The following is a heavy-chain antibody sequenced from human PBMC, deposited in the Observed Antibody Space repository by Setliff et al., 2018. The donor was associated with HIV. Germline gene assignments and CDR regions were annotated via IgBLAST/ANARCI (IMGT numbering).Heavy chain of an antibody. CDR1: GFRFRGHA. Sequence: PGGSLRLSCVASGFRFRGHAMNWVRQAPGKGLEWVSVISGSGGSTFYADSVKGRFTISRDNSKNTVYLQMSSLRTEYTAVYFCARDPAFGAYDIWGQGTMVTVSS. CDR3: ARDPAFGAYDI. CDR2: ISGSGGST. J-gene: IGHJ3*02. V-gene: IGHV3-23*01. D-gene: IGHD3-10*01.